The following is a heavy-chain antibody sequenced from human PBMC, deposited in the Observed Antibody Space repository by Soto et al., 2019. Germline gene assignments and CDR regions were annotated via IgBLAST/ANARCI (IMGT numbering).Heavy chain of an antibody. D-gene: IGHD6-19*01. CDR3: ARDQGPYSSGWYYYGMDV. CDR2: IWYDGSNK. Sequence: PGGSLRLSCAASGVTFSSYGMHWVRQAPGKGLEWVAVIWYDGSNKYYADSVKGRFTISRDNSKNTLYLQINSLRAEDTAVYYCARDQGPYSSGWYYYGMDVWGQGTTVTVSS. CDR1: GVTFSSYG. V-gene: IGHV3-33*01. J-gene: IGHJ6*02.